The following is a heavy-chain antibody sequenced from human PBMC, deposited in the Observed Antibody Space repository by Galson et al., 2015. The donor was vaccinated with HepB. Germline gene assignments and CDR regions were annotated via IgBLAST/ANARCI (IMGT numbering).Heavy chain of an antibody. V-gene: IGHV3-21*01. CDR2: ISSSSSYI. Sequence: SLRLSCAASGFTFISYSMNWVRQAPGKGLEWVSSISSSSSYIYYADSVKGRFTISRDNAKNSLYLQMNSLRAEDTAVYYCAGHISVYLGGGVGRVDYWGQGTLVTVSS. CDR1: GFTFISYS. D-gene: IGHD3-22*01. J-gene: IGHJ4*02. CDR3: AGHISVYLGGGVGRVDY.